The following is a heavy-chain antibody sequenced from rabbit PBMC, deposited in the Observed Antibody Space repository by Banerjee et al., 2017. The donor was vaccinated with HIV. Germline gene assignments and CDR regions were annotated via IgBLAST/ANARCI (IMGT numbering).Heavy chain of an antibody. J-gene: IGHJ4*01. CDR2: IYGGSSGDT. Sequence: QEQVVESGGGLVQPEGSLTLTCTASGFSFSSSYYMCWVRQAPGKGLEWIACIYGGSSGDTYYASWAKGRFTISKTSSTTVTLQMTSLTAADTATYFCARGYYDDYGNWSLWGPGTLVTVS. CDR1: GFSFSSSYY. D-gene: IGHD2-1*01. CDR3: ARGYYDDYGNWSL. V-gene: IGHV1S45*01.